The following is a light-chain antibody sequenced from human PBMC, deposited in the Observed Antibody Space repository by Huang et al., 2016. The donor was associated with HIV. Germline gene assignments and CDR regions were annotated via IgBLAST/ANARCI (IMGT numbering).Light chain of an antibody. CDR2: ATS. J-gene: IGKJ1*01. CDR1: QDINTY. CDR3: QQYYSFPLT. V-gene: IGKV1-8*01. Sequence: AIRITQSPSSLSASTGYKVSITCRASQDINTYLAWYQQKPGKPPILLIYATSTLQSGVPSRVSGSGSGTDFTLTITHLQSEDFATYYCQQYYSFPLTFGQGSQVEV.